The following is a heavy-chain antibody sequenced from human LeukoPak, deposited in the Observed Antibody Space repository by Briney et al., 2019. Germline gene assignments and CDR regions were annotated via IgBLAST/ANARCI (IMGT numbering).Heavy chain of an antibody. J-gene: IGHJ3*02. Sequence: GGSLRLSCAASGFTFSSYAMSWVRQAPGKGLEWVSAISGSGGSTHYADSVKGRFTISRDNSKNTLYLLMNSLRAEDTAVYFCAKDPSSGFADGDAFDIWGQGTMVTVSS. CDR3: AKDPSSGFADGDAFDI. D-gene: IGHD3-10*01. CDR1: GFTFSSYA. CDR2: ISGSGGST. V-gene: IGHV3-23*01.